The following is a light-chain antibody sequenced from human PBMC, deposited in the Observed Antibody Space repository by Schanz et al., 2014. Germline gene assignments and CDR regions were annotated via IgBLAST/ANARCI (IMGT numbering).Light chain of an antibody. CDR2: GAS. Sequence: EIVLTQSPGTLSMSPGERATLSCRASQSVDSTYLAWFQQKPGQPPRLLIYGASSRATGIPDRFSGSGSGTDFTLTISRLEPEDFAVYYCQQYGDSSWTFGQGTKVEIK. V-gene: IGKV3-20*01. J-gene: IGKJ1*01. CDR1: QSVDSTY. CDR3: QQYGDSSWT.